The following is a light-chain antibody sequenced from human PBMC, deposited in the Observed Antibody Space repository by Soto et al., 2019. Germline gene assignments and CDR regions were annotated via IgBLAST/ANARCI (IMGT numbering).Light chain of an antibody. CDR2: AAS. Sequence: AIQMTQSPSSLSASVGDRVTITCRASQRIRNDLGWYQQKPGKAPKPLHYAASSLQSGVPSRVSGSRCRSVLELMVISPRAKDCATDYCIQDNNGVGEGSKVDIK. CDR1: QRIRND. CDR3: IQDNNG. V-gene: IGKV1-6*01. J-gene: IGKJ1*01.